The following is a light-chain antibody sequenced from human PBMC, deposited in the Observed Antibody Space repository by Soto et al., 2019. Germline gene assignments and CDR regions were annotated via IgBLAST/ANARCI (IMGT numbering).Light chain of an antibody. J-gene: IGKJ1*01. CDR2: QVS. CDR3: VQGTHWPWT. V-gene: IGKV2-30*01. CDR1: QGLVYSDGNTF. Sequence: VMTQSPLSLSVTLGQPASISCRSGQGLVYSDGNTFLNWFHQRPGQSPRRLIYQVSNRDSGVPDRFSGSGSGTDYTLTISRVEAEDVGIYYCVQGTHWPWTFGQGTKVEIK.